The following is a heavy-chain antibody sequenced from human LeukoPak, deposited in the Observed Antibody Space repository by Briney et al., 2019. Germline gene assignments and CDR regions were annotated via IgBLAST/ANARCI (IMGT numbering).Heavy chain of an antibody. J-gene: IGHJ4*02. Sequence: SETLSLTCTVSGGSISSGDYYWSWIRQPPGKGLEWIGYIYYSGSTYYNPSLKSRVTISVDTSKNQFSLKLSSVTAADTAVYYCTRAVYGPGSYPTLYWGQGTLVTVSS. V-gene: IGHV4-30-4*01. D-gene: IGHD3-10*01. CDR3: TRAVYGPGSYPTLY. CDR1: GGSISSGDYY. CDR2: IYYSGST.